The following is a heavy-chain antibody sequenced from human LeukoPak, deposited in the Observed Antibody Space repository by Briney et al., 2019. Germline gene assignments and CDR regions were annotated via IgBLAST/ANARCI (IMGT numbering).Heavy chain of an antibody. CDR2: IWYDGSNK. D-gene: IGHD6-13*01. Sequence: GRSLRLSCAASGFTFSSYGMHWVRQAPGKGLGWVAVIWYDGSNKYYADSVKGRFTISRDNSKNTLYLQMNSLRAEDTAVYYCVKGRISEDGLDFWGQGTLVTVSS. V-gene: IGHV3-33*06. CDR3: VKGRISEDGLDF. J-gene: IGHJ4*02. CDR1: GFTFSSYG.